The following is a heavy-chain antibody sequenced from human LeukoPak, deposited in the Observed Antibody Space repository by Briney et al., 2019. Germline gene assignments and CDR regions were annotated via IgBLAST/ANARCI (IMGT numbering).Heavy chain of an antibody. CDR3: ARVLDSWNGFGYYYYMDV. CDR2: INHSGST. V-gene: IGHV4-39*07. J-gene: IGHJ6*03. Sequence: SETLSLTCTVSGGSISSSSYYWSWLRQPPGTGLEWVGKINHSGSTNYNPSLKSRVTISVDTSKNQFSLKLSSVTAADTAVYYCARVLDSWNGFGYYYYMDVWGKGTTVTISS. D-gene: IGHD1-1*01. CDR1: GGSISSSSYY.